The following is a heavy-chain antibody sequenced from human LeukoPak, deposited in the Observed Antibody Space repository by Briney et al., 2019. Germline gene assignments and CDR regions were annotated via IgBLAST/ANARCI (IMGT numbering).Heavy chain of an antibody. CDR2: IIPIFSTA. J-gene: IGHJ5*02. CDR1: GGTFSSYA. D-gene: IGHD2-8*02. V-gene: IGHV1-69*13. Sequence: SVKVSCKASGGTFSSYAISWVRQAPGKVLEWKGGIIPIFSTANYAQKFQGRVTITADESTSTAYMELSSLRSEDTAVYYCAREFAVAAGGFDPWGQGTLVTVSS. CDR3: AREFAVAAGGFDP.